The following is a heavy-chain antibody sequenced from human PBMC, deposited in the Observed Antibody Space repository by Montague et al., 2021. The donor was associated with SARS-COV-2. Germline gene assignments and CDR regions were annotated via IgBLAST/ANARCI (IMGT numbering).Heavy chain of an antibody. CDR2: IYYTGST. V-gene: IGHV4-31*03. CDR1: GGSISDDNYY. D-gene: IGHD7-27*01. J-gene: IGHJ2*01. Sequence: TLSLTCTVSGGSISDDNYYWTWIRQHPGKGLEWIAYIYYTGSTYYNPSLQSRLRTSLDTSKNQFSLTLTSVTAADTAIYYCARNRGWGSRGAGYVDLWGRGTLVTVSS. CDR3: ARNRGWGSRGAGYVDL.